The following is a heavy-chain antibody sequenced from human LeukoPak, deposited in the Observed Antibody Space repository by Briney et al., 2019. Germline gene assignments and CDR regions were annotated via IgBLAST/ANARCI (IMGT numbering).Heavy chain of an antibody. CDR3: ARGMTGYWDY. J-gene: IGHJ4*02. D-gene: IGHD3-9*01. Sequence: GASVKVSCKVSGYTLTELSMHWVRQAPGQGLEWMGGIIPIFGTANYAQKFQGRVTITTDESTSTAYMELSSLRSEDTAVYYCARGMTGYWDYWGQGTLVTVSS. CDR2: IIPIFGTA. CDR1: GYTLTELS. V-gene: IGHV1-69*05.